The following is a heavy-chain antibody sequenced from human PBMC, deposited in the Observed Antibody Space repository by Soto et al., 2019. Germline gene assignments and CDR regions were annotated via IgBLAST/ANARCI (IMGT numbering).Heavy chain of an antibody. J-gene: IGHJ4*02. CDR2: INPADGCA. CDR1: GYTFTNYY. CDR3: AREDRSPDQ. Sequence: GSVEVSCKASGYTFTNYYMHWVRQAPGEGLEWIGLINPADGCATYAQEFLGAVTLTRDTSTSTVYMELRSLTYDDTAFYYCAREDRSPDQWGQGTMVTVYS. V-gene: IGHV1-46*01.